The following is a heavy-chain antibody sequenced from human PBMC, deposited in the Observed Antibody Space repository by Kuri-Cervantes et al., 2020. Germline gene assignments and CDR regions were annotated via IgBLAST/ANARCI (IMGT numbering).Heavy chain of an antibody. CDR1: GGSFSGYY. V-gene: IGHV4-34*01. D-gene: IGHD5-18*01. Sequence: ESLKISCAVYGGSFSGYYWSWIRQPPGKGLEWIGEINHSGSTNYNPSLKSRVTISVDKSKNQFSLKLSSVTAADTAVYYCARVSGNVDTAMVGHFDYWGQGTLVTVSS. CDR3: ARVSGNVDTAMVGHFDY. CDR2: INHSGST. J-gene: IGHJ4*02.